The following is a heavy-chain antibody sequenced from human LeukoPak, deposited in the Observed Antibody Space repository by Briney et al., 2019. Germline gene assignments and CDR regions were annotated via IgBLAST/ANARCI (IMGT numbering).Heavy chain of an antibody. Sequence: PSETLSLTCTVSGYSISSGYYWGWIRQPPGKGLEWIGSIYHSGSTYYNPSLKSRVTISVDTSKNQFSLKLSSVTAADTAVYYCARHHGQYCSSTSCSIHYWYYYYMDVWGKGTTVTVSS. CDR3: ARHHGQYCSSTSCSIHYWYYYYMDV. J-gene: IGHJ6*03. CDR2: IYHSGST. CDR1: GYSISSGYY. V-gene: IGHV4-38-2*02. D-gene: IGHD2-2*01.